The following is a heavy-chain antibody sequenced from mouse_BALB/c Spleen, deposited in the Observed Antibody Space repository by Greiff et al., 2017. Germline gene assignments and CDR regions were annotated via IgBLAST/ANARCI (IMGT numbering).Heavy chain of an antibody. Sequence: EVQRVESGGGLVKPGGSLKLSCAASGFTFSSYAMSWVRQTPEKRLEWVASISSGGSTYYPDSVKGRFTISRDNARNILYLQMSSLRSEDTAMYYCAREGDYYAMDYWGQGTSVTVSS. CDR1: GFTFSSYA. V-gene: IGHV5-6-5*01. CDR3: AREGDYYAMDY. J-gene: IGHJ4*01. CDR2: ISSGGST.